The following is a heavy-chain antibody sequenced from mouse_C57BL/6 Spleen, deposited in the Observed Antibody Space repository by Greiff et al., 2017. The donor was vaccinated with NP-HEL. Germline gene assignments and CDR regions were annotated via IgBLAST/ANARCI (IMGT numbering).Heavy chain of an antibody. CDR1: GYTFTDYY. CDR2: IYPGSGNT. Sequence: QVQLQQSGAELVRPGASVKLSCKASGYTFTDYYINWVKQRPGQGLEWIARIYPGSGNTYYNEKFKGKATLTAEKSSSTAYMQLSSLTSEDSAVYFCARFMTTVVAIPYAMDYWGQGTSVTVSS. J-gene: IGHJ4*01. CDR3: ARFMTTVVAIPYAMDY. V-gene: IGHV1-76*01. D-gene: IGHD1-1*01.